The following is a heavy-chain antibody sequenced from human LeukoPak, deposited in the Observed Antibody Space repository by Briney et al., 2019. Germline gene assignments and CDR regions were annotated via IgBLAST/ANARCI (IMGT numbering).Heavy chain of an antibody. CDR1: GFTFSSYG. D-gene: IGHD7-27*01. V-gene: IGHV3-30*18. Sequence: PGESLRLSCAASGFTFSSYGMHWVRQAPGKGLEWVAVISYDGSNKYYADSVKGRFTISRDNSKNTLYLQMNSLRAEDTAVYYCAKVGKHDAFDIWGQGTMVTVSS. CDR2: ISYDGSNK. J-gene: IGHJ3*02. CDR3: AKVGKHDAFDI.